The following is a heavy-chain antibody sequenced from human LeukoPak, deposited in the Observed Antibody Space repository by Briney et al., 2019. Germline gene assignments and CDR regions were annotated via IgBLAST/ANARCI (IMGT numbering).Heavy chain of an antibody. J-gene: IGHJ5*02. CDR3: TRLAPEGYCSSTSCYGWLADWFDR. CDR2: IRSKVNSYPT. D-gene: IGHD2-2*01. CDR1: GFTFSGSA. V-gene: IGHV3-73*01. Sequence: RGCLRLSCAPSGFTFSGSAMHWVRQAAGRGLGWVGRIRSKVNSYPTAYAASVKGRFTISRDDSKNTAYLQMNSLKTEDTAVYYCTRLAPEGYCSSTSCYGWLADWFDRWGQGTLVTVSS.